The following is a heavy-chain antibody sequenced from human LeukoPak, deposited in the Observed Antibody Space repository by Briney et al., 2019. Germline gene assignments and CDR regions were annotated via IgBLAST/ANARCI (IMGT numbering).Heavy chain of an antibody. CDR3: ASFAYYYYYMDV. Sequence: PSETLSLTCTVPGGSISSYYWSWIRQPPGKGLEWIGYIYYSGSTNYNPSLKSRVTISVDTSKNQFSLKLSSVTAADTAVYYCASFAYYYYYMDVWGKGTTVTVSS. CDR2: IYYSGST. CDR1: GGSISSYY. V-gene: IGHV4-59*01. J-gene: IGHJ6*03.